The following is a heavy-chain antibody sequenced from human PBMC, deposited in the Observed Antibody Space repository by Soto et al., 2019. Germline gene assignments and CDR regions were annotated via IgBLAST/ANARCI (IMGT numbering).Heavy chain of an antibody. Sequence: EVQLVESGGGLVQPGRSLRLSCAASGFTFDDYAMHWVRQAPGKGLEWVSGISWNSGSIGYADSVKGRFTISRDNAKNSLYLQMNSLRAEDTALYYCAKDIMYQLNGPRSYYYYYMDVWGKGTTVTVSS. CDR1: GFTFDDYA. CDR3: AKDIMYQLNGPRSYYYYYMDV. CDR2: ISWNSGSI. J-gene: IGHJ6*03. V-gene: IGHV3-9*01. D-gene: IGHD2-2*01.